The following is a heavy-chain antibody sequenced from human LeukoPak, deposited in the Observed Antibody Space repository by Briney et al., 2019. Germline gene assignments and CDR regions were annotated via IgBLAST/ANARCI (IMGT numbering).Heavy chain of an antibody. CDR1: GGSISSYY. Sequence: SETLSLTCTVSGGSISSYYWSWIRQPAGKGLEWIGRIYTSGSTNYNPSPKSRVTTSVDTSKNQFSLKLSSVTAADTAVYYCARDEWFGEYKGEYWGQGTLVSVSS. J-gene: IGHJ4*02. CDR3: ARDEWFGEYKGEY. D-gene: IGHD3-10*01. CDR2: IYTSGST. V-gene: IGHV4-4*07.